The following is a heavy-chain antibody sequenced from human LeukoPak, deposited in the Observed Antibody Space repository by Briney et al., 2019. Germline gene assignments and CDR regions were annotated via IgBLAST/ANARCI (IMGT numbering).Heavy chain of an antibody. CDR3: ARVGPIGYCSSTSCPRLYYYYMDV. CDR1: GGSFSGYY. J-gene: IGHJ6*03. V-gene: IGHV4-34*01. D-gene: IGHD2-2*01. Sequence: SETLSLTCAVYGGSFSGYYWSWIRQPPGKGLEWIGEINHSGSTNYNPSLKSRLTISVDTSKNQFSLELSSVRAAHTAVYYCARVGPIGYCSSTSCPRLYYYYMDVWGKGTTVTVSS. CDR2: INHSGST.